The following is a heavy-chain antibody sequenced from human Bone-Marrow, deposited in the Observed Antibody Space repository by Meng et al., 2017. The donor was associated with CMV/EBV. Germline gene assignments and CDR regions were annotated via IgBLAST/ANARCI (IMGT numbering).Heavy chain of an antibody. D-gene: IGHD2-2*02. CDR1: GGSISSYY. V-gene: IGHV4-59*01. Sequence: SETLSLTCTVSGGSISSYYWSWIRQPPGKGLEWIGYTYYSGSTNYNPSPKSRVTISVDTSKNQFSLKLSSVTAADTAVCYCARDCSSTSCYTPRYGMDVWGQGTTVTVSS. J-gene: IGHJ6*02. CDR2: TYYSGST. CDR3: ARDCSSTSCYTPRYGMDV.